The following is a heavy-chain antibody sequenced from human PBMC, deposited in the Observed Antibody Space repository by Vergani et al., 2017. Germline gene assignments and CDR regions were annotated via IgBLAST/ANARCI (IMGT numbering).Heavy chain of an antibody. CDR3: ARETRDTPTSLDY. Sequence: QVQLVESGGGVVQPGRSLRLSCTPSSFKLGDYGMHWVRQAPGRALEWVSMTWYEGNNNYYADSVKGRFTISKDISKNTLYLRMNSLRGDDTAVYYCARETRDTPTSLDYWGQGTLVTVSS. CDR2: TWYEGNNN. J-gene: IGHJ4*02. V-gene: IGHV3-33*01. D-gene: IGHD5-24*01. CDR1: SFKLGDYG.